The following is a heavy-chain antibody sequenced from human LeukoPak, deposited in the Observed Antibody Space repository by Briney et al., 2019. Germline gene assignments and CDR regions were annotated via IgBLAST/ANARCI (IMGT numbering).Heavy chain of an antibody. CDR2: ISPSGGST. CDR3: ARGPYSSSFPSPSDY. Sequence: GASVKVSCKASGYTFTSYYMHWVRQASGQGLEWMGIISPSGGSTSYPQKLQGRVTMTRDTSTSTVYMELSSLRSEDTAVYYCARGPYSSSFPSPSDYWGQGTLVTVSS. CDR1: GYTFTSYY. D-gene: IGHD6-13*01. V-gene: IGHV1-46*01. J-gene: IGHJ4*02.